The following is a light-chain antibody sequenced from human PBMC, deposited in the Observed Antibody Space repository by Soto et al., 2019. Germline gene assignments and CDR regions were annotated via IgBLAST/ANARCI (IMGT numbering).Light chain of an antibody. CDR2: AAS. V-gene: IGKV1-39*01. CDR1: QAISSY. J-gene: IGKJ1*01. CDR3: QQTYNTPQT. Sequence: DIYKTPSPLSLSASVGHIVIVTCPASQAISSYLNWYQKTPGKDPKLLIFAASSLQSGVSSRFRGSGSGTDFTLTITSLQTEDFATYYCQQTYNTPQTFGQGTKVDIK.